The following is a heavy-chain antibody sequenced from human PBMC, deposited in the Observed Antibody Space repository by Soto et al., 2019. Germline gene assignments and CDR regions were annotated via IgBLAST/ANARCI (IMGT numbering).Heavy chain of an antibody. D-gene: IGHD3-22*01. CDR3: ARDGPPFYDSGRYYSTDTNGFDP. CDR1: GFTFSSSW. J-gene: IGHJ5*02. V-gene: IGHV3-7*04. Sequence: EVQLVESGGGLVQPGGSLRLSCAASGFTFSSSWMAWVRQAPGKGLEWVANIKRDGSENYYVDSVKGRFTISRDNARNSLYLQMNSLRAEDTAVYYCARDGPPFYDSGRYYSTDTNGFDPWGQGTLVTVSS. CDR2: IKRDGSEN.